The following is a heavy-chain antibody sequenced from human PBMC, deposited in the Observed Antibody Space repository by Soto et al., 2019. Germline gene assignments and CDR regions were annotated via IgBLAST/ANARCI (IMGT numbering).Heavy chain of an antibody. CDR1: GYSFTSYW. CDR2: IYPGDSDT. CDR3: ARSNYDILTGYYPRGDYYYGMDV. D-gene: IGHD3-9*01. Sequence: GESLKISCKGSGYSFTSYWIGWVRQMPGKGPEWMGIIYPGDSDTRYSPSFQGQVTISADKSISTAYLQWSSLKASDTAMYYCARSNYDILTGYYPRGDYYYGMDVWGQGTTVTVSS. V-gene: IGHV5-51*01. J-gene: IGHJ6*02.